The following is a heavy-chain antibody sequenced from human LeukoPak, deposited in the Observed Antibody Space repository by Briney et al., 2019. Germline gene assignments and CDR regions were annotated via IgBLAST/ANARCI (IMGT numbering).Heavy chain of an antibody. CDR2: MNEYGSEI. Sequence: GGSLRLSCAVSGFTFSGFSMSWVRQAPGKGLEWVAKMNEYGSEIFYVDSVKGRFTISRDNAKNSLYLQMNSLRAEDTAVYYCARDLRSSSWQSETDAFDIWGQGTMVTVSS. D-gene: IGHD6-13*01. J-gene: IGHJ3*02. CDR3: ARDLRSSSWQSETDAFDI. CDR1: GFTFSGFS. V-gene: IGHV3-7*01.